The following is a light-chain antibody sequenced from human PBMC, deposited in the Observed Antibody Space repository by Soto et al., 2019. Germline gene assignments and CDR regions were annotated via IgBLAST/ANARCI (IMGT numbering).Light chain of an antibody. CDR2: EGS. J-gene: IGLJ2*01. Sequence: QSALTQPASVSGSPGQSITLSCTGTSSDVGNYNLVSWYQHQPGKAPKLIIYEGSKRPSGVSYRFSGSKSGNTASLTISGLQAEDEADYYCCSYAGFSTVIFGGGTKLTVL. CDR3: CSYAGFSTVI. V-gene: IGLV2-23*01. CDR1: SSDVGNYNL.